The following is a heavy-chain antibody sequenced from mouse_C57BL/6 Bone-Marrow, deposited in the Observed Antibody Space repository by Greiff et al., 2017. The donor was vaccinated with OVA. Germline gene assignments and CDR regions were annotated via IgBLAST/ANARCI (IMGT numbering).Heavy chain of an antibody. CDR2: IDPENGDT. CDR1: GFNIKDDY. Sequence: EVQLQQSGAELVRPGASVKLSCTASGFNIKDDYMHWVKQRPEQGLEWIGWIDPENGDTEYASKFQGKATITADTSSNTAYLQLSSLTSEDTAVYYCTDVNLWYFDVWGTGTTVTVSS. V-gene: IGHV14-4*01. J-gene: IGHJ1*03. CDR3: TDVNLWYFDV.